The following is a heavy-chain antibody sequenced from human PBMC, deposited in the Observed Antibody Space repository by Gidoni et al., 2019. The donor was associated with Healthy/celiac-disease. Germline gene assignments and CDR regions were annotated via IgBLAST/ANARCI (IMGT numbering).Heavy chain of an antibody. J-gene: IGHJ4*02. D-gene: IGHD6-13*01. CDR1: GVTFSSYA. CDR3: AKDLAAQLVY. Sequence: EVQLLESGGGLVQPGGSLRISCAASGVTFSSYAMSWVRQAPGKGLEWVSALSGSGGSTYYADSVKGRFTISRCNSKNTLYLQMNSLRAEDTAVYYCAKDLAAQLVYWGQGTLVTVSS. CDR2: LSGSGGST. V-gene: IGHV3-23*01.